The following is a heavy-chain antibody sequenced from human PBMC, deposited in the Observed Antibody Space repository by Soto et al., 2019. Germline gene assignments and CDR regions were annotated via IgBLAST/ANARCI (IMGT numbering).Heavy chain of an antibody. CDR2: IYYSGSS. D-gene: IGHD1-26*01. Sequence: SETLSLTCTVSGDSISSGGYYWSWIRQHPGKGLGWIGYIYYSGSSYYNPSLKSRLTMSVDTSKNQFSLKLISVTAADTAVYYFARDLYSGIYSAFDIWGQGIMVTVSS. V-gene: IGHV4-31*03. J-gene: IGHJ3*02. CDR1: GDSISSGGYY. CDR3: ARDLYSGIYSAFDI.